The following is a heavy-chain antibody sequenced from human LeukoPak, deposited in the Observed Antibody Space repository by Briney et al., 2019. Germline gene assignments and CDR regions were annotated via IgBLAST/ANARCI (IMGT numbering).Heavy chain of an antibody. CDR2: IDRGVGST. D-gene: IGHD3-10*01. Sequence: PGGSLRLSCAASGFTFSKYDMSWVRQAPGKGLECVSAIDRGVGSTYYADSVKGRFTISRDNAKNSLYLQMNSLRAEDTAVYYCARDETYYYGSGSYYNGYWGQGTLVTVSS. V-gene: IGHV3-23*01. J-gene: IGHJ4*02. CDR3: ARDETYYYGSGSYYNGY. CDR1: GFTFSKYD.